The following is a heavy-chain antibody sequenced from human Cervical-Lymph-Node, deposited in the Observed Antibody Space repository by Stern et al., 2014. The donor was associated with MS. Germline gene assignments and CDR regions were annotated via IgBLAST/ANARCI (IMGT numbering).Heavy chain of an antibody. CDR1: GGSISSGGSS. CDR2: IYHSGST. D-gene: IGHD2-21*01. CDR3: ARGGVIYTQDRNGFDV. V-gene: IGHV4-30-2*01. Sequence: QLQLQESGLGQAKPSQTLSLTCAVSGGSISSGGSSWNWIRQPPGKGLEWIGFIYHSGSTYYNPSLQGRVFISVDTSKNQFALNLRSVTAADTAVYYCARGGVIYTQDRNGFDVWGQGTMVTVSS. J-gene: IGHJ3*01.